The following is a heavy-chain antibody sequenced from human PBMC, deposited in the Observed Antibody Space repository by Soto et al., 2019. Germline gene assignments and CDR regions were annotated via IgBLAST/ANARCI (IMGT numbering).Heavy chain of an antibody. CDR1: GYSFTSYW. Sequence: GESLKISCKGSGYSFTSYWIGWVRQMPGKGLEWMGIIYPGDSDTRYSPSFQGQVTISADKSISTAYPQWSSLKASDTAMYYCARHGQVDRWGMDVWGQGTTVTVSS. CDR2: IYPGDSDT. J-gene: IGHJ6*02. CDR3: ARHGQVDRWGMDV. V-gene: IGHV5-51*01. D-gene: IGHD3-16*02.